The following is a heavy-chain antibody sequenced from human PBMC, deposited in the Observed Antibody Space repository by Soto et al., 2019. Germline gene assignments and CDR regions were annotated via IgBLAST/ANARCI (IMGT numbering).Heavy chain of an antibody. V-gene: IGHV1-46*03. CDR3: ARDRGSGYYYRYFDY. CDR1: GYTFTSYY. D-gene: IGHD3-22*01. J-gene: IGHJ4*02. Sequence: ASVKVSCKASGYTFTSYYMHWVRQAPGQGLEWMGIINPSGGSTSYAQKFQGRVTMTRDTSTSTVYMELSSLRSEDTAVYYCARDRGSGYYYRYFDYWGQGTLVTVS. CDR2: INPSGGST.